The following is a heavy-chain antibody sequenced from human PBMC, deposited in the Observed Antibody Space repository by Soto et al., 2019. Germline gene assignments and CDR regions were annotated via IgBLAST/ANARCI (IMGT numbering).Heavy chain of an antibody. Sequence: GSLRLSCEASGFTFSSHAMSWVRQAPGRGLEWVSTISDSGSTYYTDSVKGRFTISRDNSKNTLYLQMNSLRAEDTAVYYCAKVWTEKGYCTSMSCLYYFDYWGQGTLVTVS. J-gene: IGHJ4*02. CDR3: AKVWTEKGYCTSMSCLYYFDY. CDR2: ISDSGST. V-gene: IGHV3-23*01. D-gene: IGHD2-2*01. CDR1: GFTFSSHA.